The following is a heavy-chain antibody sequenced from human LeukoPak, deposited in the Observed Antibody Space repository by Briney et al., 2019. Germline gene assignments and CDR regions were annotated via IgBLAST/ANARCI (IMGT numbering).Heavy chain of an antibody. J-gene: IGHJ4*02. D-gene: IGHD3-10*01. CDR1: GYSISSGYY. V-gene: IGHV4-38-2*01. Sequence: PSETLSLTCAVSGYSISSGYYWGWFRQPPGKGLEWIGCMYHSGSTYYNPSLKSRVTISVDTSKNQFSLKLSSVTAADTAVYYCARGGRGGYWGQGTLVTVSS. CDR2: MYHSGST. CDR3: ARGGRGGY.